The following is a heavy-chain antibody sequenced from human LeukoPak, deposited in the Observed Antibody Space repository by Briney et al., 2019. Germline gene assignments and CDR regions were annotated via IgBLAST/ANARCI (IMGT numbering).Heavy chain of an antibody. CDR2: INHSGST. J-gene: IGHJ4*02. D-gene: IGHD3-16*02. V-gene: IGHV4-34*01. Sequence: SETLSLTCAVYGGSFSVYYWSWIRQPPGKGLEWIGEINHSGSTNYNPSLKSRVTISVDTSKNQFSLKLSSVTAADTAVYYCARAYDYVWGSYRPLGYWGQGTLVTVSS. CDR1: GGSFSVYY. CDR3: ARAYDYVWGSYRPLGY.